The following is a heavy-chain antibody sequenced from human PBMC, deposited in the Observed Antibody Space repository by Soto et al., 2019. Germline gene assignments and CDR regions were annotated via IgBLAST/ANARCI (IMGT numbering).Heavy chain of an antibody. CDR1: TFIFSNYA. J-gene: IGHJ4*02. D-gene: IGHD4-17*01. CDR2: IWYDGSNK. Sequence: QVQLVESGGGVVQPGGSLTLSCTASTFIFSNYAMHWVRQAPGKGLEWVAVIWYDGSNKYYGDSVKGRFTISRDNSKNTLDLQRNRLRAEDTAVYYCARAAGKYGDYGIDYWGQGTLVTVSS. V-gene: IGHV3-33*01. CDR3: ARAAGKYGDYGIDY.